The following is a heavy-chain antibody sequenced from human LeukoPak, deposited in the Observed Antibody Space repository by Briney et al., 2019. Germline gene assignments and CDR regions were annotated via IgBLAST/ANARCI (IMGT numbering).Heavy chain of an antibody. J-gene: IGHJ4*02. Sequence: ASVKVSRKASGYTFTGYYMHWVRQAPGQGLEWMGWINPNSGGTNYAQKFQGRVTMTRDTSISTAYMELSRLRSDDTAVYYCASPPPHDSSRKHYWGQGTLVTVSS. CDR3: ASPPPHDSSRKHY. V-gene: IGHV1-2*02. CDR2: INPNSGGT. CDR1: GYTFTGYY. D-gene: IGHD3-22*01.